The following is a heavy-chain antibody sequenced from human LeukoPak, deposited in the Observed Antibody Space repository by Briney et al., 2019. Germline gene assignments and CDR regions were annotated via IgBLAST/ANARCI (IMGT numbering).Heavy chain of an antibody. CDR2: INNSGTT. CDR3: ASSRGYTSGLWYYYMDV. Sequence: SETLSLTCAVYGGSFSGYYWNWIRQPPGTGLEWIAEINNSGTTNYNPSLKGRVTISIDTSKNQFSLKLSSVTAADTAVYYCASSRGYTSGLWYYYMDVWGKGTTVTVSS. CDR1: GGSFSGYY. J-gene: IGHJ6*03. V-gene: IGHV4-34*01. D-gene: IGHD6-25*01.